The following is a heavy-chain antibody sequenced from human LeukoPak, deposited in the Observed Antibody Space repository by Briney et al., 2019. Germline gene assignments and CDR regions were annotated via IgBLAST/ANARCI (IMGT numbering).Heavy chain of an antibody. CDR2: IWYDGSNK. Sequence: GGSLRLSCAASRFTFRNYGMHWVRQAPGKGLEWVAVIWYDGSNKYYADSVQGRFTISRDNSKNTVDLQINSRGAEDTAVYYCARDPGAINSYWGQGTLVTVSS. CDR1: RFTFRNYG. D-gene: IGHD4/OR15-4a*01. CDR3: ARDPGAINSY. J-gene: IGHJ4*02. V-gene: IGHV3-33*01.